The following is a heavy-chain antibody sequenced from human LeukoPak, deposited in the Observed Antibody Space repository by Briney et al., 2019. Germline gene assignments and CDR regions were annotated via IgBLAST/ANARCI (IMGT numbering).Heavy chain of an antibody. CDR1: GFTFSSFA. Sequence: GASLRLSCAASGFTFSSFAMSWVRQSPGKGLEWVSGISGRGGSTYYAASVKGRFTISRDNSKNTLYLQMNSLRVEDTAVYYCAKEPFRGGGYNLDYWGQGTLVTVSS. V-gene: IGHV3-23*01. D-gene: IGHD5-24*01. CDR2: ISGRGGST. CDR3: AKEPFRGGGYNLDY. J-gene: IGHJ4*02.